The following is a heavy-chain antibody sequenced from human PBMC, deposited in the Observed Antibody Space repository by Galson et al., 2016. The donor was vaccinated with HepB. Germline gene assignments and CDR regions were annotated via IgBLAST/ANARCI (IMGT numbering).Heavy chain of an antibody. CDR2: IYSSGST. D-gene: IGHD4-17*01. CDR1: GGSVSSGSYY. V-gene: IGHV4-61*01. J-gene: IGHJ2*01. Sequence: SLTCTVSGGSVSSGSYYWNWIRQPPGKGLEWNGYIYSSGSTDYNPSLKSRVTISGDTSKNQFSLKLISVTAADTAVYYCARHDSDYGDRHFDLWGRGTLVTVSS. CDR3: ARHDSDYGDRHFDL.